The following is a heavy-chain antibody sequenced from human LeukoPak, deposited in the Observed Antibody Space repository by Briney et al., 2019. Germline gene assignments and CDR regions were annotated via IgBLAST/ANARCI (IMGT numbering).Heavy chain of an antibody. J-gene: IGHJ4*02. CDR1: GFTFSSYS. V-gene: IGHV3-21*01. Sequence: GGSLRLSCAASGFTFSSYSMNWVRQAPGKGLEWVSSISSSSSYIYYADSVKGRFTISRDNAKNSLYLQMNSLRAEDTVVYYCARRAVAGHKHLDYWGQGTLVTVSS. CDR2: ISSSSSYI. CDR3: ARRAVAGHKHLDY. D-gene: IGHD6-19*01.